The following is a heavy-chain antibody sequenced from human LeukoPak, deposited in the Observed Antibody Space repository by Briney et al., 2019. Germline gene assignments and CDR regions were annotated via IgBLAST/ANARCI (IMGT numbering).Heavy chain of an antibody. CDR3: TRDLGSSQ. Sequence: GGSLRLSCAASGSTVNSNYMSWVRQAPGKGLEWVGRIRGKSEGETTDYAAPVKGRFSISRDDPTNTLYLQMNSLKTEDTAVYYCTRDLGSSQWGQGTLVIVSS. V-gene: IGHV3-15*01. CDR1: GSTVNSNY. J-gene: IGHJ4*02. CDR2: IRGKSEGETT. D-gene: IGHD3-10*01.